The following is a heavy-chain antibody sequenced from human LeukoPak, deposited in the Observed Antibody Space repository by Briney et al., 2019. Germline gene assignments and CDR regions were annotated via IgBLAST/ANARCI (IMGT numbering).Heavy chain of an antibody. CDR3: ARAPRNNWNYAQRRGPYFDY. J-gene: IGHJ4*02. V-gene: IGHV1-8*01. D-gene: IGHD1-7*01. CDR1: GYTFTSYD. Sequence: GASVKVSCKASGYTFTSYDINWVRQATGQGLEWMGWMNPNSGNTGYAQKFQGRVTMTRNTSISTAYMELSRLRSDDTAVYYCARAPRNNWNYAQRRGPYFDYWGQGTLVTVSS. CDR2: MNPNSGNT.